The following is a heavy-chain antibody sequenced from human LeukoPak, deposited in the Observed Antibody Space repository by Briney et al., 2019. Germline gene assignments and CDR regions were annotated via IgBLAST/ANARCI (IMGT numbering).Heavy chain of an antibody. CDR2: ISYDGSNK. CDR1: GFTFSSYG. Sequence: GGSLRLSCAESGFTFSSYGMHWVRQAPGKGLEWVAVISYDGSNKYYADSVKGRFTISRDNSKNTLYLQMNSLRAEDTAVYYCAKESSSWYYYFDYWGQGTLVTVSS. V-gene: IGHV3-33*05. CDR3: AKESSSWYYYFDY. J-gene: IGHJ4*02. D-gene: IGHD6-13*01.